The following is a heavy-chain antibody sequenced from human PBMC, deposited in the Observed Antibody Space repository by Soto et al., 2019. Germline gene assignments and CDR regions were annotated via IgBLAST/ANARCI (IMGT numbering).Heavy chain of an antibody. CDR2: ISGSGGST. CDR3: AKTRRGNCGGDCYLGGYFDY. V-gene: IGHV3-23*01. D-gene: IGHD2-21*01. Sequence: GGSLRLSCAASGFTFSSYAMSWVRQAPGKGLEWVSAISGSGGSTYYADSVKGRFTISRDNSKNTLYLQMNSLRAEDTAVYYCAKTRRGNCGGDCYLGGYFDYWGQGTLVTVSS. J-gene: IGHJ4*02. CDR1: GFTFSSYA.